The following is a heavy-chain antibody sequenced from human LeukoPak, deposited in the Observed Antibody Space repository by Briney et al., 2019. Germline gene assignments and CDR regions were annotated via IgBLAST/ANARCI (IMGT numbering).Heavy chain of an antibody. CDR1: GFTFSSYS. J-gene: IGHJ3*02. CDR2: LSSSSSLI. CDR3: ARDRATVTTSDGFDI. V-gene: IGHV3-48*02. D-gene: IGHD4-17*01. Sequence: GGSLRLSCAASGFTFSSYSMNWVRQAPGKGLEWVSYLSSSSSLIYYADSVKGRFTISRDNAKNSLYLQMNSLRDEDTAVYYCARDRATVTTSDGFDIRGQGTMVTVSS.